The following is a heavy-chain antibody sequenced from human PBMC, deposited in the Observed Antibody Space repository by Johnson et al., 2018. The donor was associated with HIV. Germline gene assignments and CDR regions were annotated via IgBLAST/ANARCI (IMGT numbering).Heavy chain of an antibody. CDR2: ISSSGSTI. D-gene: IGHD1-26*01. CDR3: AKDVRHPWDSDAFDI. V-gene: IGHV3-11*01. J-gene: IGHJ3*02. Sequence: VQLVESGGGLVQPGGSLRLSCAASGFTFSDYYMSWIRQAPGKGLEWVSYISSSGSTIYYADSVKGRFTISRDNAKNSLYLQMNRLRAEDTAVYYCAKDVRHPWDSDAFDIWGQGTMVTVSS. CDR1: GFTFSDYY.